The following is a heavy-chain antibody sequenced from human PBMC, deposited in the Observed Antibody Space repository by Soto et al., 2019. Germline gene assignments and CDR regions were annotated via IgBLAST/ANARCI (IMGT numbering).Heavy chain of an antibody. CDR2: IIPIFGTA. Sequence: SVKVSCKASGGTFSSYAISWVRQAPGQGLEWMGGIIPIFGTANYAQKFQGRVTITADESTSTAYMELSSLRSEDTAVYYCASSIAARRNFDYWGQGTLVTVSS. CDR1: GGTFSSYA. CDR3: ASSIAARRNFDY. J-gene: IGHJ4*02. V-gene: IGHV1-69*13. D-gene: IGHD6-6*01.